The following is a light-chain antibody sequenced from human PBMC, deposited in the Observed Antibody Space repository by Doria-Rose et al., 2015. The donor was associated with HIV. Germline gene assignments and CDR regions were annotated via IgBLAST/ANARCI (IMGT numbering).Light chain of an antibody. CDR3: HQYGTSWT. CDR1: QSFSSTY. Sequence: TQSPGTLSLSPGERATPSCRASQSFSSTYLAWYQQKPGRAPSLLIYDGSTRATGISDRFSASGSGTDFTLTINRLEPEDFALYYCHQYGTSWTFGQGTKVEI. V-gene: IGKV3-20*01. J-gene: IGKJ1*01. CDR2: DGS.